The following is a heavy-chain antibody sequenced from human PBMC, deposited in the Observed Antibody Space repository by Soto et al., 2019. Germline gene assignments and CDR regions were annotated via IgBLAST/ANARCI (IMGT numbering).Heavy chain of an antibody. D-gene: IGHD3-3*01. CDR2: ISAYNGNT. Sequence: ASVKVSCKASGYTFTSYGISWVRQAPGQGLEWMGWISAYNGNTNYAQKLQGRVTMTTDTSTSTAYMELRSLRSDDTAVYYCAREGWGGYFNNYYYYGMDVWGQGTTVTVSS. CDR3: AREGWGGYFNNYYYYGMDV. CDR1: GYTFTSYG. V-gene: IGHV1-18*01. J-gene: IGHJ6*02.